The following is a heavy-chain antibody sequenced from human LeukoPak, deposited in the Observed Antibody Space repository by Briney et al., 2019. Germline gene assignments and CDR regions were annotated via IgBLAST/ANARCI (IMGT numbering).Heavy chain of an antibody. V-gene: IGHV3-30*02. Sequence: GGSLRLSCGASGFTFSNYGMLWVRQAPGKGLDWVAFIRYDGNNKLYADSVKGRFTISRDNSKNTLYLHINSLRAEDTAMYYCAKSSGYSYGLNYWGQGTLVTVSS. J-gene: IGHJ4*02. D-gene: IGHD5-18*01. CDR1: GFTFSNYG. CDR2: IRYDGNNK. CDR3: AKSSGYSYGLNY.